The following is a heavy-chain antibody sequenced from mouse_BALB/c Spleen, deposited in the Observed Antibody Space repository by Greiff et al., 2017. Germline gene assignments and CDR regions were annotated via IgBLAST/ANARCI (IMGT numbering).Heavy chain of an antibody. CDR2: ISNGGGST. D-gene: IGHD2-10*01. CDR1: GFTFSSYT. CDR3: ARPLAYSDAMDY. J-gene: IGHJ4*01. Sequence: EVQGVESGGGLVQPGGSLKLSCAASGFTFSSYTMSWVRQTPEKRLEWVAYISNGGGSTYYPDTVKGRFTISRDNAKNTLYLQMSSLKSEDTAMYYCARPLAYSDAMDYWGQGTSVTVSS. V-gene: IGHV5-12-2*01.